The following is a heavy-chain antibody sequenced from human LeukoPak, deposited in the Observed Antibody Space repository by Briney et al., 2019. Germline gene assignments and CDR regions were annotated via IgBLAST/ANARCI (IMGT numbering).Heavy chain of an antibody. CDR2: ISGSGGST. CDR1: GFTFSSYA. J-gene: IGHJ6*02. Sequence: PGESLRLSCAASGFTFSSYAMSWVRQAPGKGLEWVSAISGSGGSTYYADSVKGRFTISRDNSKNTLYLQMNSLRAEDTAVYYCAKPSSDYDFWSGYYPDYYYYGMDVWGQGTTVTVSS. V-gene: IGHV3-23*01. D-gene: IGHD3-3*01. CDR3: AKPSSDYDFWSGYYPDYYYYGMDV.